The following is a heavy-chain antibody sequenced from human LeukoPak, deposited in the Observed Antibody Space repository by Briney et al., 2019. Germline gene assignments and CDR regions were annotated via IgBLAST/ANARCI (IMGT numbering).Heavy chain of an antibody. J-gene: IGHJ4*02. V-gene: IGHV1-2*02. CDR1: GYTFTGYY. Sequence: ASVKVSCKASGYTFTGYYMHWVRQAPGQGLEWMGWINPNSGGTNYAQKFQGRVTMTRDTSISTVYMELSSLRSEDTAVYYCARGHSGSYYVSYWGQGTLVTVSS. D-gene: IGHD1-26*01. CDR2: INPNSGGT. CDR3: ARGHSGSYYVSY.